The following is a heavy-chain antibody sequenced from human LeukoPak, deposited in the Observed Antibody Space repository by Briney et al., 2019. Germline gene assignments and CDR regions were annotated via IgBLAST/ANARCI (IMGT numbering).Heavy chain of an antibody. J-gene: IGHJ3*02. CDR2: ISTSGGST. D-gene: IGHD2-21*02. CDR1: GFTFSSHA. V-gene: IGHV3-23*01. CDR3: ARDPYCGGDCEAFDI. Sequence: GGSLRLSCAASGFTFSSHAMSWVRQAPGKGLEWVSAISTSGGSTYYADSVKGRFTISRDNSKNTLYLQMNSLRAEDTAVYYCARDPYCGGDCEAFDIWGQGTMVTVSS.